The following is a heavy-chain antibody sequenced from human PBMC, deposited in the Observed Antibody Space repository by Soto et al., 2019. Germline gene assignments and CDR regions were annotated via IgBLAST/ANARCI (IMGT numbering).Heavy chain of an antibody. D-gene: IGHD1-26*01. Sequence: QVQLVQSGAEVKKPGASVKVSCKASGYTFTSYGISWVRQAPGQGLEWMVWIIAYNGNTNYAQKLQGRVTMTTDTSTSTAYMELRSLRSDDTAVYYCARDSGSYSIYYYYGMDVWGQGTTVTVSS. CDR3: ARDSGSYSIYYYYGMDV. CDR1: GYTFTSYG. V-gene: IGHV1-18*04. J-gene: IGHJ6*02. CDR2: IIAYNGNT.